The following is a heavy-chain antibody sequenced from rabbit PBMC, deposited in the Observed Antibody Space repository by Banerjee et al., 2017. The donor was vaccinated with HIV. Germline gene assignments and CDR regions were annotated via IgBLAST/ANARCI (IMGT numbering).Heavy chain of an antibody. Sequence: QEQLVESGGGLVQPGGSLKLSCKASGFDFSSYGVSWVRQAPGKGLEWIGYIDPVFGSTDYASWVNGRFTISSHNAQNTLYLQLNSLTAADTATYFCARDDDSSSGYVFNLWGQGTLVTVS. CDR3: ARDDDSSSGYVFNL. CDR2: IDPVFGST. V-gene: IGHV1S47*01. D-gene: IGHD1-1*01. J-gene: IGHJ4*01. CDR1: GFDFSSYG.